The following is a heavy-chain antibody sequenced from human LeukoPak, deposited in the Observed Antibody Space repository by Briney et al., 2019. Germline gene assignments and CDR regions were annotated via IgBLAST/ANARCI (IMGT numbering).Heavy chain of an antibody. CDR2: FDPEDGET. CDR1: GYTLTELS. Sequence: GASVKVSCKVSGYTLTELSMHWVRQAPGKGLEWMGGFDPEDGETIYAQKFQGRVTMTEDTSTDTAYMELSSLRSEDTAVYYCATGLPFINADAFDIWGQGTMVTVSS. J-gene: IGHJ3*02. CDR3: ATGLPFINADAFDI. V-gene: IGHV1-24*01.